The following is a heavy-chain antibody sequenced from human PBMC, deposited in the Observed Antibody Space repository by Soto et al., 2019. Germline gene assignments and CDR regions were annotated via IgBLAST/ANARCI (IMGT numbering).Heavy chain of an antibody. D-gene: IGHD1-1*01. CDR1: GFTFSSYA. J-gene: IGHJ4*02. V-gene: IGHV3-30-3*01. CDR3: ATERIGFDY. Sequence: QVQLVESGGGVVQPGRSLRVSCAASGFTFSSYAMHWVRQAPGKGLEWVAVISYDGSNKYYADSVKGRFTISRDNSKNTLYLQMNSLRAEDTAVYYCATERIGFDYWRQGTLVTVSS. CDR2: ISYDGSNK.